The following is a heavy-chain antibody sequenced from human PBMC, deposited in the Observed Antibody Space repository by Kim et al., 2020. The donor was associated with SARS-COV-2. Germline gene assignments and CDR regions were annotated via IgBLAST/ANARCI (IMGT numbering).Heavy chain of an antibody. CDR2: IYYSGST. V-gene: IGHV4-59*01. D-gene: IGHD4-17*01. Sequence: SETLSLTCTVSGGSISSYYWSWIRQPPGKGLEWIGYIYYSGSTNYNPSLKSRVTISVDTSKNQFSLKLSSVTAADTAVYYCARCSRIRYGSYYYYMDVWGKGTTVTVSS. J-gene: IGHJ6*03. CDR1: GGSISSYY. CDR3: ARCSRIRYGSYYYYMDV.